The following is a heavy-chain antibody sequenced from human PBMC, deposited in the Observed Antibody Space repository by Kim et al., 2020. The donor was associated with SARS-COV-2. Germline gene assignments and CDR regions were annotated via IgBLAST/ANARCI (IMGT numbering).Heavy chain of an antibody. V-gene: IGHV4-34*01. CDR3: ARRVDASYQLLDY. Sequence: SETLSLTCAVYGGSFSGYYWSWIRQPPGKGLEWIGEINHSGSTNYNPSLKSRVTISVDTSKNQFSLKLSSVTAADTAVYYCARRVDASYQLLDYWGQGTLVTVSS. D-gene: IGHD2-2*01. CDR1: GGSFSGYY. CDR2: INHSGST. J-gene: IGHJ4*02.